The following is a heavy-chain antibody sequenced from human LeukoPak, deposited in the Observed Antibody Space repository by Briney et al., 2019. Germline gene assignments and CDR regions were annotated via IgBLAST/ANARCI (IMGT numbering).Heavy chain of an antibody. CDR1: GFTFSSYA. J-gene: IGHJ6*03. V-gene: IGHV3-23*01. CDR2: ISGSGGST. Sequence: GESLKISCAASGFTFSSYAMSWVRQAPGKGLEWVSAISGSGGSTYYADSVKGRFTISRDNSKNTLYLQMNSLRAEDTAVYYCAKGGSYSSGWYRYYYMDVWGKGTTVTVSS. D-gene: IGHD6-19*01. CDR3: AKGGSYSSGWYRYYYMDV.